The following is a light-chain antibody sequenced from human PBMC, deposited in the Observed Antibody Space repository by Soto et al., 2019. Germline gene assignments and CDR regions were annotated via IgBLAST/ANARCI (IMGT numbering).Light chain of an antibody. CDR2: EVN. Sequence: QSALPQPASVSGSPGQSITISCTGTSSDVGGYDYVSWYQLHPGKAPKLMVFEVNNRPSGVSYRFSGSKSGNTASLTISGLQAEDEADYFCSSYSISTAYLFGTGTKGTVL. CDR1: SSDVGGYDY. V-gene: IGLV2-14*01. CDR3: SSYSISTAYL. J-gene: IGLJ1*01.